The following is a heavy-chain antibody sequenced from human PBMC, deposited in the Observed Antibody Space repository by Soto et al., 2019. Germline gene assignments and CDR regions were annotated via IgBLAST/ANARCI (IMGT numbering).Heavy chain of an antibody. V-gene: IGHV1-69*01. CDR2: IIPKLGTT. J-gene: IGHJ4*02. CDR3: ARLGAGPDFRGIAGAGFDS. CDR1: RDTSSPYA. D-gene: IGHD6-13*01. Sequence: QVQLVQSGAEVKKPGSSVKVSCKASRDTSSPYAISWVRQAPGQGLEWMGGIIPKLGTTNYARKLQGRVKITADESTRTAYMELTNLRSDDTAVYYCARLGAGPDFRGIAGAGFDSWGQGTQVIVSS.